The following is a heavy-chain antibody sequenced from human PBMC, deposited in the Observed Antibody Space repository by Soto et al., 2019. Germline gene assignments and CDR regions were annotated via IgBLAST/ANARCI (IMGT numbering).Heavy chain of an antibody. Sequence: PGGSLRLSCAASGFTVSSNYMSWVRQAPGKGLEWVSVIYSGGSTYYADSVKGRFTISRHNSKNTLYLQMNSLRAEDTAVYYCARIVPAAMGSYYYYYMVVWGKGTTVTVSS. CDR3: ARIVPAAMGSYYYYYMVV. D-gene: IGHD2-2*01. CDR2: IYSGGST. CDR1: GFTVSSNY. J-gene: IGHJ6*03. V-gene: IGHV3-53*04.